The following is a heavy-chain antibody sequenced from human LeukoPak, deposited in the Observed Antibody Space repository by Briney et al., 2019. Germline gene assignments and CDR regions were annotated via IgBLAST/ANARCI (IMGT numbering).Heavy chain of an antibody. Sequence: PGGSLRLSCVASGFTFSSYAMSWVRQAPGKGLEWVSAIIGSGDSTYYADSVKDRFTISRDNSKNTLSLQMNGLRAEDTAVYYCARRGLAAAGMNAFDMWGQGTMVTVSS. V-gene: IGHV3-23*01. D-gene: IGHD6-13*01. J-gene: IGHJ3*02. CDR3: ARRGLAAAGMNAFDM. CDR2: IIGSGDST. CDR1: GFTFSSYA.